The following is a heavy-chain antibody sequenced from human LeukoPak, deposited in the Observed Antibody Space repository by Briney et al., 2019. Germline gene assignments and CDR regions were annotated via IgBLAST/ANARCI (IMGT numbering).Heavy chain of an antibody. Sequence: SETLSLTCTVSGGSISSSSDYWGWIRQPPGKGLEWIASIYHSGSTYYNPSLKSRVTISVDTSKNHFSLKLSSVTAADTAVYYCARLIAAAGKSFDPWGQGTLVTVSS. CDR3: ARLIAAAGKSFDP. V-gene: IGHV4-39*02. D-gene: IGHD6-13*01. CDR2: IYHSGST. CDR1: GGSISSSSDY. J-gene: IGHJ5*02.